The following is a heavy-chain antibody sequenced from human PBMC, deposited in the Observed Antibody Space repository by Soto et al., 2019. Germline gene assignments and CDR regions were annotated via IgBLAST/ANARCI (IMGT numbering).Heavy chain of an antibody. CDR1: GFTFSSYA. CDR3: EKDTSVAVAGIDY. J-gene: IGHJ4*02. V-gene: IGHV3-23*01. Sequence: GGSLRLSCAASGFTFSSYAMSWVRQAPGKGLEWVSAISGSGGSTYYADSVKGRFTISRDNSKNTLYLQMNSLRAEDTAVYYCEKDTSVAVAGIDYWGQGTLVTVSS. CDR2: ISGSGGST. D-gene: IGHD6-19*01.